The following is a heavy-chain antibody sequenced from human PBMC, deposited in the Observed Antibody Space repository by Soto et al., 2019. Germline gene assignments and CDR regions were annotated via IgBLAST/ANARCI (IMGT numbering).Heavy chain of an antibody. CDR2: ISGSGGST. J-gene: IGHJ1*01. Sequence: EVQLLESGGGLVQPGGSLRLSCAASGFTFSSYAMSWVRQAPGKGLEWVSAISGSGGSTYYADSVKGRFTISRDNSKNTLYLQMNSLRAEDTAVYYCATRGLLWFGEKEYFQHWGQGTLVTVSS. D-gene: IGHD3-10*01. CDR3: ATRGLLWFGEKEYFQH. CDR1: GFTFSSYA. V-gene: IGHV3-23*01.